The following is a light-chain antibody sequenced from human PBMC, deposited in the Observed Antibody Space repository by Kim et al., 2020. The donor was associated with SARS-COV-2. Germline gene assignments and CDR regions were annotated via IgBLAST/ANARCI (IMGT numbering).Light chain of an antibody. J-gene: IGKJ1*01. Sequence: DIQMTKSPSTLSASVGDRVTITCRASHNSNNLLAWYQQKPGRAPNLLIYKASTLETGVPFRFSVTGSGTEFILTISSLQPDDFATYYCQQYYDYWTFGQGTKVDIK. CDR2: KAS. V-gene: IGKV1-5*03. CDR1: HNSNNL. CDR3: QQYYDYWT.